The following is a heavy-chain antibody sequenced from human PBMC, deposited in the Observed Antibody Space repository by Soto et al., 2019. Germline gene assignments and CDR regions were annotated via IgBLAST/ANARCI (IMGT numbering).Heavy chain of an antibody. Sequence: GASVKVSCKVSGYTLTELSMHWVRQAPGKGLEWMGGFDPEDGETIYAQKFQGRVTMTEGTSTDTAYMELSSLRSEDTAVYYCATVSRRRPEIVIDPWGQGTLVTVSS. D-gene: IGHD3-22*01. V-gene: IGHV1-24*01. CDR3: ATVSRRRPEIVIDP. CDR2: FDPEDGET. J-gene: IGHJ5*02. CDR1: GYTLTELS.